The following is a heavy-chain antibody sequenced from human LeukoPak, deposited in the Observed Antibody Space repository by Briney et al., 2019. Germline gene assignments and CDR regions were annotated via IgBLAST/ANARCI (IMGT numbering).Heavy chain of an antibody. CDR3: ARGGGITMVRGVLVH. Sequence: TSQTLSLTCTVFGGSISSGDYYWSWIRQPPGKGLEWIGYIYYSGSTYYNPSLKSRVTISVDTSKNQFSLKLSSVTAADTAVYYCARGGGITMVRGVLVHWGQGTLVTVSS. CDR2: IYYSGST. D-gene: IGHD3-10*01. J-gene: IGHJ4*02. CDR1: GGSISSGDYY. V-gene: IGHV4-30-4*08.